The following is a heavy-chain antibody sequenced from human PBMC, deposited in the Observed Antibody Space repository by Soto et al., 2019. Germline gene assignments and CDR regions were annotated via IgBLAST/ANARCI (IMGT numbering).Heavy chain of an antibody. V-gene: IGHV1-18*01. CDR1: GYTFTSYG. CDR2: ISAYNGNT. D-gene: IGHD4-4*01. J-gene: IGHJ6*02. Sequence: QVQLVQSGAEVKKPGASVKVSCKASGYTFTSYGISWVRQAPGQGLEWMGRISAYNGNTNYAQKLQGRVTMTTDTSTSPGYRELGSLGSDDTAVYYCAVDSNYYNGMDVWGQGTTVIVSS. CDR3: AVDSNYYNGMDV.